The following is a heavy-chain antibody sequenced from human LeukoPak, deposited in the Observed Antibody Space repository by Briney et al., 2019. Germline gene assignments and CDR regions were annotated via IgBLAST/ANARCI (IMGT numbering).Heavy chain of an antibody. CDR1: GGSISSYY. V-gene: IGHV4-59*08. J-gene: IGHJ6*02. Sequence: PSETLSLTCTVSGGSISSYYWSWIRQPPGKGLEWIGYIYYSGSTNYNPSLKSRVTISVDTSKNQFSLKLSSVTAADTAVYYCARVFEQNRPNENYYYYGMDVWGQGTTVTVSS. CDR2: IYYSGST. D-gene: IGHD1-1*01. CDR3: ARVFEQNRPNENYYYYGMDV.